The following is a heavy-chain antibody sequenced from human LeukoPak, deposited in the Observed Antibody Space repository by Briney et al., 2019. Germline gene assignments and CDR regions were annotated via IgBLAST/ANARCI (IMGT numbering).Heavy chain of an antibody. Sequence: ASVKVSCKASGYTFTNYGISWVRQAPGHGLEWMGWISAYNGNTNYAQKLQGRVTMTTDTSTSTAYMELRSLRSDDTAVYYCARRGVAAILYYFDYWGQGTLVTVSS. D-gene: IGHD2-15*01. CDR1: GYTFTNYG. CDR3: ARRGVAAILYYFDY. J-gene: IGHJ4*02. CDR2: ISAYNGNT. V-gene: IGHV1-18*01.